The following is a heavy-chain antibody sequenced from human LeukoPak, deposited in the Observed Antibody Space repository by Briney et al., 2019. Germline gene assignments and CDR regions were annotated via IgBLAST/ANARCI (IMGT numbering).Heavy chain of an antibody. CDR2: ISGSGGST. V-gene: IGHV3-23*01. CDR1: GFTFSSYA. J-gene: IGHJ3*02. CDR3: VKDLSSWGSMGRGAFDI. Sequence: GGSLRLSCAASGFTFSSYAMSWVRQAPGKGLEWVSAISGSGGSTYYADSVKGRFTISRDNSKNTLYLQMNSLRAEDTAVYYCVKDLSSWGSMGRGAFDIWGQGTMVTVSS. D-gene: IGHD3-10*01.